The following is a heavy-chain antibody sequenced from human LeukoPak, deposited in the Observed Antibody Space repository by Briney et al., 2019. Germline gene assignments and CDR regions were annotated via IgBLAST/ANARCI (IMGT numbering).Heavy chain of an antibody. J-gene: IGHJ4*02. D-gene: IGHD7-27*01. CDR1: GFTFSSYS. V-gene: IGHV3-21*01. Sequence: GGSLRLSCAASGFTFSSYSMNWVRQAPGKGLEWVSSISSSSSYIYYADSVKGRFTISRDSAKNSLSLQMNSLRAEDTAVYYCARTKLGIPDYWGQGTLVTVSS. CDR3: ARTKLGIPDY. CDR2: ISSSSSYI.